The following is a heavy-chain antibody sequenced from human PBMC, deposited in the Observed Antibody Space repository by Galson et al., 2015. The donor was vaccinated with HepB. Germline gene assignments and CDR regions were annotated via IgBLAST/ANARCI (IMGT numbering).Heavy chain of an antibody. Sequence: SLRLSCAASGFTFSSYSMNWVRQAPGKGLEWVSYISSSSSTIYYADSVKGRFTISRDNAKNSLYLQMNSLRAEDTAVYYCASSSGWYSSGYAFDIWGQGTMVTVSS. CDR3: ASSSGWYSSGYAFDI. CDR1: GFTFSSYS. D-gene: IGHD6-19*01. J-gene: IGHJ3*02. V-gene: IGHV3-48*04. CDR2: ISSSSSTI.